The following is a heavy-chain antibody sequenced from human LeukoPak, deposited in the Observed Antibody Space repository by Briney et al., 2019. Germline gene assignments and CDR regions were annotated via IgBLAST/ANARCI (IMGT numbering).Heavy chain of an antibody. CDR1: GYTFTDYL. CDR3: AREKLWFGEFPFDN. D-gene: IGHD3-10*01. V-gene: IGHV1-18*01. CDR2: ISTKNGYT. J-gene: IGHJ4*02. Sequence: ASVKVSCKASGYTFTDYLINWVRQAPGEGLEWVGSISTKNGYTKLAQKFQGRVAMTKGTSANTIYMDLKSLTFDDTAAYYCAREKLWFGEFPFDNWGQGTLVSVSS.